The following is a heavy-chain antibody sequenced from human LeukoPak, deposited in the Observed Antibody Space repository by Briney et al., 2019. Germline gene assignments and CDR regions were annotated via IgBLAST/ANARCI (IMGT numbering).Heavy chain of an antibody. CDR2: INHSGST. CDR3: ARDYYDSSGYYYFDY. V-gene: IGHV4-34*01. J-gene: IGHJ4*02. CDR1: GGSFSGYY. D-gene: IGHD3-22*01. Sequence: SETLSLTCAVYGGSFSGYYWSWIRQPPGKGLEWIGEINHSGSTNYNPSLKSRVTISVDTSKNQFSLKLSSVTAADTAVYYCARDYYDSSGYYYFDYWGQGTLVTVSS.